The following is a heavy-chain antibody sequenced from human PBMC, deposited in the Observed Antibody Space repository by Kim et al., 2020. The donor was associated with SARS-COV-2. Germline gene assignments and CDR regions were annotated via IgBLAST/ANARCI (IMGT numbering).Heavy chain of an antibody. V-gene: IGHV3-23*01. CDR3: AKPKNGVLMVYALPSYGMDV. J-gene: IGHJ6*02. D-gene: IGHD2-8*01. CDR1: GFTFSSYA. Sequence: GGSLRLSCAASGFTFSSYAMSWVRQAPGKGLEWVSAISGSGGSTYYADSVKGRFTISRDNSKNTLYLQMNSLRAEDTAVYYCAKPKNGVLMVYALPSYGMDVWGQGTTVTVSS. CDR2: ISGSGGST.